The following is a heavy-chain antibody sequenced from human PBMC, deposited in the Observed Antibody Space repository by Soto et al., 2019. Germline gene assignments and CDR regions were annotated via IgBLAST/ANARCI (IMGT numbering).Heavy chain of an antibody. V-gene: IGHV1-46*01. CDR3: ARGVGAASENTIDY. CDR1: GYTLTSYY. Sequence: VASVKVSCKASGYTLTSYYMHWVRQAPGQGLEWMGIINPSDGKTNYAQKFQGRVTMTRDTPTSTIYMELSSLRSEDTAVYYCARGVGAASENTIDYWGQGTLVTVSS. D-gene: IGHD6-25*01. CDR2: INPSDGKT. J-gene: IGHJ4*02.